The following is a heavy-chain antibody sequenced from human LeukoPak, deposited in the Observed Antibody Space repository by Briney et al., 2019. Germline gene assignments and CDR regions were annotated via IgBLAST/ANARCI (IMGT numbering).Heavy chain of an antibody. D-gene: IGHD3-10*01. V-gene: IGHV4-39*01. Sequence: SETLSLTCAVYGESFTTFYWGWIRQTPGKGLEWIGSIYYSGSTYYNPSLKSRVTISVDTSKNQFSLKLSSVTAADTAVYYCARTRYYYNSRSYGAPYYFDYWGQGTLVTVSS. CDR1: GESFTTFY. J-gene: IGHJ4*02. CDR2: IYYSGST. CDR3: ARTRYYYNSRSYGAPYYFDY.